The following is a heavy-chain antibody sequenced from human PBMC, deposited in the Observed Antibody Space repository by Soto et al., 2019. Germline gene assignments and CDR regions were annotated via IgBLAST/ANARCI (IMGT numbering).Heavy chain of an antibody. D-gene: IGHD6-13*01. V-gene: IGHV4-59*01. CDR3: ARDTIAAAGNYYYYYGMGV. CDR1: GGSISSYY. CDR2: IYYSGST. Sequence: SETLSLTCTVSGGSISSYYWSWIRQPPGKGLEWIGYIYYSGSTNYNPSLKSRVTISVDTSKNQFSLKLSSVTAADTAVYYCARDTIAAAGNYYYYYGMGVWGQGTTVTAP. J-gene: IGHJ6*02.